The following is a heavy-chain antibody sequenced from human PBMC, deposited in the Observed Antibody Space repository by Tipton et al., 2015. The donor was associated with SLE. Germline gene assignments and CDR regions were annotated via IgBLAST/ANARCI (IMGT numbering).Heavy chain of an antibody. CDR1: GGSLSSADYY. CDR2: IYYSGST. J-gene: IGHJ2*01. V-gene: IGHV4-30-4*01. Sequence: TLSLTCSVSGGSLSSADYYWSWIRQPPGKGLEWIGYIYYSGSTYYNPSLKSRVTISVDTSKNQFSLKLSSVTAADTAVYYCAREVMDWYFDLWGRGTLVTVSS. D-gene: IGHD3-16*01. CDR3: AREVMDWYFDL.